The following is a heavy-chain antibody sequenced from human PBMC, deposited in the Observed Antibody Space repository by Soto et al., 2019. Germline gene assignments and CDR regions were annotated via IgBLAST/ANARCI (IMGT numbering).Heavy chain of an antibody. D-gene: IGHD3-10*01. CDR1: GFTFSSYG. CDR2: ISYDGSNK. J-gene: IGHJ4*02. CDR3: AKGGPMVRGPRGYFDY. V-gene: IGHV3-30*18. Sequence: QVQLVESGGGVVQPGRSLRLSCAASGFTFSSYGMHWVRQAPGKGLEWVAVISYDGSNKYYADYVKGRFTMSRDNSKNTLYLQMNRLRAEDTDVYYCAKGGPMVRGPRGYFDYWGQGTLVTVSS.